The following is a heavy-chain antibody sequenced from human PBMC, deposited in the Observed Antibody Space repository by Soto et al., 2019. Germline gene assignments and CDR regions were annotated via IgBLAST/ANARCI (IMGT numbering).Heavy chain of an antibody. Sequence: QVQLVESGGGVVQPGRSLRLSCAASGFTFSSYGMHWVRQAPGKGLEWVAVISYDGSNKYYADSVKGRFTISRDNSKNTRYLQRNSLGAEDTAVYYCAKMRVGYSSSSYWFDPWGQGTLVTVSS. CDR1: GFTFSSYG. V-gene: IGHV3-30*18. CDR2: ISYDGSNK. CDR3: AKMRVGYSSSSYWFDP. D-gene: IGHD6-6*01. J-gene: IGHJ5*02.